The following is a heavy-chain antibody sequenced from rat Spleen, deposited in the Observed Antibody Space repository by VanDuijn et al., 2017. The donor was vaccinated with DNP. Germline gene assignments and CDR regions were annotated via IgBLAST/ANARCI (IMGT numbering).Heavy chain of an antibody. CDR1: GFTFSDYY. D-gene: IGHD1-12*02. V-gene: IGHV5-7*01. Sequence: EVQLVESGGGLVQPGRSLKLSCAASGFTFSDYYMAWVRQTPKRGLEWVATIIYDGSGTYYRDSVKGRFTISRDNAKSTLYLQMNSLRSEDMATYYCVRPAYYAGSYPHYWGQGVMVTVSS. J-gene: IGHJ2*01. CDR2: IIYDGSGT. CDR3: VRPAYYAGSYPHY.